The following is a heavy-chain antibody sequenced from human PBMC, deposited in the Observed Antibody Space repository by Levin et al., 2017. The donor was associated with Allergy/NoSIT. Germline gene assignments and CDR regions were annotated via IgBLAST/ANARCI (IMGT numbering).Heavy chain of an antibody. CDR2: ISGSGSGT. Sequence: PSETLSLTCAASGFMFSTYALSWVRQGPGKGLEWVSSISGSGSGTEYADSVKGRFTISRDNAKNTFFLQMNSLRVEDTATYYCAKFWGAALRFDAFDAWGQGAMVTVSS. CDR3: AKFWGAALRFDAFDA. CDR1: GFMFSTYA. J-gene: IGHJ3*01. V-gene: IGHV3-23*01. D-gene: IGHD7-27*01.